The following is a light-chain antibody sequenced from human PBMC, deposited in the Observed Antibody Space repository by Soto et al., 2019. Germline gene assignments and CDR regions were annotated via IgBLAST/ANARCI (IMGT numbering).Light chain of an antibody. CDR1: QRVLYSSNTKNY. Sequence: DIVMTQSPHSLAASLGERAIINCKSSQRVLYSSNTKNYLAWYQQKPGQPPKLLIYWASTRESGVPDRFSGSGSGTDFTLTISSLQAEDVAVYYCQQYYSSPWTFGRGTKVEIK. J-gene: IGKJ1*01. CDR2: WAS. CDR3: QQYYSSPWT. V-gene: IGKV4-1*01.